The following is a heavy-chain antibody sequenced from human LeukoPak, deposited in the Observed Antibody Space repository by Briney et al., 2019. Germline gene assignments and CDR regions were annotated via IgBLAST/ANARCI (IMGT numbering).Heavy chain of an antibody. CDR3: VKYKRGDGFPAGDFDI. Sequence: PGGSLRLSCAASGFTFSSYAMSRVRQAPGEGLDWVSGISGSGDSTYYADSVKGRFTISRDNSKNTLYLQINSLRAEDTAVYYCVKYKRGDGFPAGDFDIWGQGTMVTVSS. CDR2: ISGSGDST. J-gene: IGHJ3*02. D-gene: IGHD5-24*01. CDR1: GFTFSSYA. V-gene: IGHV3-23*01.